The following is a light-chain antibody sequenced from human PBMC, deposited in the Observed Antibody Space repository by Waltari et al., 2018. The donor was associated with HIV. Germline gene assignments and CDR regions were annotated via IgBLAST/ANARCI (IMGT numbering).Light chain of an antibody. V-gene: IGLV2-8*01. CDR1: SSDIGGYHY. Sequence: QSALTQPPSASGSPGQSVTISCTGTSSDIGGYHYFSWYQQHPGKAPKLIIYEVTKRPSGLPNRFSGSKSGNTASLTVSGLQAEDEADYYCVSYAGSNTVIFGGGTKLTVL. CDR3: VSYAGSNTVI. CDR2: EVT. J-gene: IGLJ2*01.